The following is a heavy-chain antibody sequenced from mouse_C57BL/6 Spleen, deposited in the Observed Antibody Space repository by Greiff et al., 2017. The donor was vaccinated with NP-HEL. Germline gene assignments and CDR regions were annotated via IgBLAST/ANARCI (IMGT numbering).Heavy chain of an antibody. V-gene: IGHV1-20*01. D-gene: IGHD1-1*01. Sequence: EVQLQESGPELVKPGDSVKISCKASGYSFTGYFMNWVMQSHGKSLEWIGRINPYNGDTFYNQKFKGKATLTVDKSSSTAHMELRSLTSEDSAVYYCARGKSYYGSSPDYFDYWGQGTTLTVSS. CDR2: INPYNGDT. CDR1: GYSFTGYF. CDR3: ARGKSYYGSSPDYFDY. J-gene: IGHJ2*01.